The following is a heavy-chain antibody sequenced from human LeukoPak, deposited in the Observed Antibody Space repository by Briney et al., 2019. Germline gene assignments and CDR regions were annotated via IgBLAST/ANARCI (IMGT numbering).Heavy chain of an antibody. CDR1: GFTFSSYE. J-gene: IGHJ6*03. CDR2: ISSSGSTI. Sequence: GGSLRLSCAASGFTFSSYEMNWVRQAPGKGLEWVSYISSSGSTIYYADSVKGRFTISRDNAKNSLYLQMNSLRAEDTAVYYCARDSYGYYYYYYYYMDVWGKGTTVTVSS. D-gene: IGHD5-18*01. V-gene: IGHV3-48*03. CDR3: ARDSYGYYYYYYYYMDV.